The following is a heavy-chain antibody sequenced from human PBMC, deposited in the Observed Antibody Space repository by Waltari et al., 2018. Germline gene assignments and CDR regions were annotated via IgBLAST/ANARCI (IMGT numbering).Heavy chain of an antibody. V-gene: IGHV3-43*01. CDR1: GFMFDDYT. J-gene: IGHJ4*02. D-gene: IGHD3-22*01. Sequence: EVQLVESGGVVVQPGGSLRLSCTTYGFMFDDYTMHWVRQAPGKGLEWVSLISWDGASTEYADSVKGRFTISRDNSKNSLYLQMNSLRTEDTALYYCAKGSYYFDSREAAKFDYWGRGTLVTVSS. CDR3: AKGSYYFDSREAAKFDY. CDR2: ISWDGAST.